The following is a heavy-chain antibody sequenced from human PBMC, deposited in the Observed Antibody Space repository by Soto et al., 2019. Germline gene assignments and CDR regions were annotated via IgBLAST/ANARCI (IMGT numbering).Heavy chain of an antibody. CDR3: ARRHYYGMDV. J-gene: IGHJ6*02. Sequence: SVKVSCKASGGTFSHYTITWVRQAPGQGLEWRGSIIPILGIANYAQKFQGRVPITRDTSASTAYMELSSLRSEDTAVYYCARRHYYGMDVWGQGTTVTVSS. V-gene: IGHV1-69*02. CDR1: GGTFSHYT. CDR2: IIPILGIA.